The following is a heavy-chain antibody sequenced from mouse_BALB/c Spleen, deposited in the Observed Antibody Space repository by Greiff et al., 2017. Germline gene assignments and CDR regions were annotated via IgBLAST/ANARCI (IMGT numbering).Heavy chain of an antibody. D-gene: IGHD2-1*01. V-gene: IGHV1-7*01. J-gene: IGHJ1*01. CDR1: VYTFTSYW. CDR3: ARGDYGNLYWYFDV. Sequence: QVQLKQSGAELAKPGASVKMSCKASVYTFTSYWMHWVKQRPGQGLEWIGYINPSTGYTEYNQKFKDKATLTADKSSSTAYMQLSSLTSEDSAVYYCARGDYGNLYWYFDVWGAGTTVTVSS. CDR2: INPSTGYT.